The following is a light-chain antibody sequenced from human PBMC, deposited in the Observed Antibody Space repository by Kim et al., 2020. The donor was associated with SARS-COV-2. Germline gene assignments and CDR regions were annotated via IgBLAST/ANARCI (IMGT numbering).Light chain of an antibody. CDR1: SSNSGTNT. CDR3: AAWDESLNGVA. Sequence: GQRFTISSSDSSSNSGTNTVNWYQQFPGAAPKLLIYSTSQRPSGVPGRFSGSKSGSSASLAISGLQSEDEADYYCAAWDESLNGVAFGGGTQLTVL. V-gene: IGLV1-44*01. J-gene: IGLJ2*01. CDR2: STS.